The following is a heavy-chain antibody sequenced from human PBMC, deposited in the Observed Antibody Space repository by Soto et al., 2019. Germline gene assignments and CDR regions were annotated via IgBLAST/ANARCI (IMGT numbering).Heavy chain of an antibody. D-gene: IGHD6-13*01. Sequence: GASVEVTCKASGYAFTSYGIHWVRQAPGQRLEWMGWINAANGDTKYSPKFQGRVTITRDTSASTAYMELSSLRSEDTAVYYCVRRHVSATGIDWFDPWGQGTLVTVPS. CDR3: VRRHVSATGIDWFDP. CDR2: INAANGDT. CDR1: GYAFTSYG. J-gene: IGHJ5*02. V-gene: IGHV1-3*01.